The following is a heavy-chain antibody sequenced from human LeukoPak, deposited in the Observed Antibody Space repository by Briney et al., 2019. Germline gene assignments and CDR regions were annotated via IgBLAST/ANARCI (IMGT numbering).Heavy chain of an antibody. Sequence: GASVKVSCKASGYTFSTYGITWVRQAPGQGLEWMGWISANTGNTKYAQRLQGRVTMTTDTPTSTAYMELRSLRSDDTAVYYCAREDSATVDYWGREPWSPSPQ. CDR1: GYTFSTYG. CDR2: ISANTGNT. CDR3: AREDSATVDY. D-gene: IGHD5-18*01. J-gene: IGHJ4*02. V-gene: IGHV1-18*01.